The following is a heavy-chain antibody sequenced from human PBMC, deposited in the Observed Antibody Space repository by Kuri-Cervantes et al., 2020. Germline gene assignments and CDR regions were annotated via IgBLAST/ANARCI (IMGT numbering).Heavy chain of an antibody. Sequence: GGSLRLSCAASGFIFSAYEMNWVRQAPGKGLEWVSSISSSSSYIYYADSVKGRFTISRDNAKNSLYLQMNSLRVEDTAVYYCARVLGSGYDSRSWYFDYWGQGTLVTVSS. J-gene: IGHJ4*02. V-gene: IGHV3-21*01. CDR2: ISSSSSYI. CDR3: ARVLGSGYDSRSWYFDY. D-gene: IGHD5-12*01. CDR1: GFIFSAYE.